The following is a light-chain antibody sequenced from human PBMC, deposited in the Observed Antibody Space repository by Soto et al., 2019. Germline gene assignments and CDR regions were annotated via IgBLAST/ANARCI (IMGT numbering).Light chain of an antibody. CDR1: QGVSSSY. J-gene: IGKJ1*01. CDR3: QQDGSSLPWT. Sequence: EILLTQSPGTLSLSPGERATLSCRASQGVSSSYLAWYQQKPGQAPRLRIYGASSRATGIPDRFSGSGSGTDFTLTISRLEPEDFAVYYCQQDGSSLPWTFGQGTKVEIK. V-gene: IGKV3-20*01. CDR2: GAS.